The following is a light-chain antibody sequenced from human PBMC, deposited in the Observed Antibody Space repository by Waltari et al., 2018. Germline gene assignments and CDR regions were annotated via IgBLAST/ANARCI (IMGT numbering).Light chain of an antibody. V-gene: IGLV2-23*02. J-gene: IGLJ1*01. CDR1: SRDVGSYNL. Sequence: QSALTQPASVSGSPGQSITFSCTGTSRDVGSYNLVSWFQQHPGKAPKLISYEVNKPPSGVSPRFSGSKSGNTASLTSSGLLAEDEADYYCCSYAGDRNLYVFGSGTKVTVL. CDR3: CSYAGDRNLYV. CDR2: EVN.